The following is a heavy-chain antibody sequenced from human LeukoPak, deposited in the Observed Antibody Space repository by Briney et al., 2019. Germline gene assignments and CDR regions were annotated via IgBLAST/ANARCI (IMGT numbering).Heavy chain of an antibody. J-gene: IGHJ5*02. V-gene: IGHV4-34*01. Sequence: SETLSLTCAVYGGSLSGYYCSWIRQPPGKGLEWIGEINHSGSTNYNPSLKSRVTISVDTSKNQFSLKLSSVTAADTAVYYCAGTSIYYDSSGYRSWGQGTQVTISS. CDR1: GGSLSGYY. D-gene: IGHD3-22*01. CDR3: AGTSIYYDSSGYRS. CDR2: INHSGST.